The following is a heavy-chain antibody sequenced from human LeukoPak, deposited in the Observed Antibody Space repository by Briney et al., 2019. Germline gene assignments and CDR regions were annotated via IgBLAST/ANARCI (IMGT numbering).Heavy chain of an antibody. CDR3: ARSQYNWNDERFDP. V-gene: IGHV4-4*07. Sequence: SETLSLTCTVSRASISPYYWSWIRQPAGKGLEWIGHIYTSGSANYNPSLKSRVTMSLDTSKNQFSLKLNSVTAADTAVYYCARSQYNWNDERFDPWGQGTLVTVSS. D-gene: IGHD1-1*01. J-gene: IGHJ5*02. CDR2: IYTSGSA. CDR1: RASISPYY.